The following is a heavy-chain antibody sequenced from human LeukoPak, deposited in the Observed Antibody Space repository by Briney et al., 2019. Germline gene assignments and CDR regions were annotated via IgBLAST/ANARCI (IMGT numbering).Heavy chain of an antibody. CDR3: AKTGSSVAARPPDY. Sequence: SETLPLTCTVSGGSFSSSPYYWGWIRQPPGKGLEWIGSVYYSGTTYYSPSLESRVTISLDTSKNQFSLRLTSVTAADTAVYYCAKTGSSVAARPPDYWGQGTLVTVSS. J-gene: IGHJ4*02. CDR1: GGSFSSSPYY. CDR2: VYYSGTT. V-gene: IGHV4-39*07. D-gene: IGHD6-6*01.